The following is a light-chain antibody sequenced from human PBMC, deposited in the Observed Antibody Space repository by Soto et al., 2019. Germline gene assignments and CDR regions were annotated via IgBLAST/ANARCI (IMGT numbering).Light chain of an antibody. CDR3: SSYSSSSTVV. Sequence: QSALTQPASVSGSPGQSITISCTGTSSDVGDYDYVSWYQQHPGKAPKLVIYDVSNRPSGVSNRFSGSKSGNTASLTISGLQAEDEADYYCSSYSSSSTVVFGEGTKL. J-gene: IGLJ2*01. CDR1: SSDVGDYDY. CDR2: DVS. V-gene: IGLV2-14*03.